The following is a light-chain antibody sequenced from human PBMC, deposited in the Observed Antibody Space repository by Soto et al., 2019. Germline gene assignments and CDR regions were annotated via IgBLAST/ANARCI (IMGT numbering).Light chain of an antibody. Sequence: EIVMTLSPATLSVSPGERATLSCRASQSVSSDLVWYQQKPGQAPRLLIYGASTRATGIPDRFGGSGSGTDFTLTISRLEPEDFAVYYCQQYGSSITFGQGTRLEIK. V-gene: IGKV3-20*01. CDR3: QQYGSSIT. CDR1: QSVSSD. J-gene: IGKJ5*01. CDR2: GAS.